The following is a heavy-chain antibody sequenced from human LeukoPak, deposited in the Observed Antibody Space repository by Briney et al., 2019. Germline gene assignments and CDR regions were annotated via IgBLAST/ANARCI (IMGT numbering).Heavy chain of an antibody. J-gene: IGHJ2*01. CDR3: ARDYSYYYDSTGTSQFGLFDL. CDR2: ISSSGSTI. CDR1: GFTFSSYE. Sequence: GGSLRLSCAASGFTFSSYEMNWVRQAPGKGLEWVSYISSSGSTIYCADSVKGRFTISRDNAKNSLFLQMNSLRAEDTAVYYCARDYSYYYDSTGTSQFGLFDLWGRGTLVTVSS. D-gene: IGHD3-22*01. V-gene: IGHV3-48*03.